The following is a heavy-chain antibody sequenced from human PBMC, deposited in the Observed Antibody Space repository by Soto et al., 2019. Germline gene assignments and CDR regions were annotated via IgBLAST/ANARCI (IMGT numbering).Heavy chain of an antibody. V-gene: IGHV4-4*02. CDR2: ICHSGST. D-gene: IGHD4-17*01. CDR1: SGSISSSNW. CDR3: ARGRGDDYGDYLNYYYYYMDV. Sequence: SETLSLTCAVSSGSISSSNWWSWVRQPPGKGLEWIGEICHSGSTNYNPSLKSRVTISVDKSKNQFSLKLSSVTAADTAVYYCARGRGDDYGDYLNYYYYYMDVWGKGTTVTVSS. J-gene: IGHJ6*03.